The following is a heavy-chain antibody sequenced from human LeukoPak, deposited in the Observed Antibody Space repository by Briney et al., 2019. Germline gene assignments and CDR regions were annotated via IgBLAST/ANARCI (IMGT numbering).Heavy chain of an antibody. D-gene: IGHD6-13*01. CDR3: ARDGTAAGLYFDL. J-gene: IGHJ4*01. Sequence: GGSLRLSCAVSGFTFSSYWMNWVRQAPGKGLEWVASVRQDGGEKSYVDSVKGRFTISRDNTKNSLYLQINSLRAEDTAVYYCARDGTAAGLYFDLWGQGTLVTVSS. CDR1: GFTFSSYW. V-gene: IGHV3-7*01. CDR2: VRQDGGEK.